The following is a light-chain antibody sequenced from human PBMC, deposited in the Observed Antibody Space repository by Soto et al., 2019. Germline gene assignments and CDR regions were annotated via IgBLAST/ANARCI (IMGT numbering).Light chain of an antibody. Sequence: SYELTQPPSVSVAPGKTARITCGGNNIGSKSVHWYQQKPGQAPVLVIYYDSDRPSGIPERFPGSNSGNTATLTIRRVEAGDEADYYCQVWDSSSDHVVFGGGTKVTV. CDR2: YDS. J-gene: IGLJ2*01. CDR3: QVWDSSSDHVV. CDR1: NIGSKS. V-gene: IGLV3-21*04.